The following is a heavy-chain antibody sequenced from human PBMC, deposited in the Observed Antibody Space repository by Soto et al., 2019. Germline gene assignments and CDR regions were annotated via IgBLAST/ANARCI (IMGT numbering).Heavy chain of an antibody. J-gene: IGHJ4*02. V-gene: IGHV3-66*04. Sequence: EVQLVESGGGLDQPGGSLRLSCAASGFTVSSNYMSWVRQAPGKGLEWVSVIYSGGSAYYADSVKGRFTISRDNSKNTLYLQMYSLRAEDTAVYYCARHGYSYGGGYFDYWGQGTLVTVSS. CDR2: IYSGGSA. D-gene: IGHD5-18*01. CDR3: ARHGYSYGGGYFDY. CDR1: GFTVSSNY.